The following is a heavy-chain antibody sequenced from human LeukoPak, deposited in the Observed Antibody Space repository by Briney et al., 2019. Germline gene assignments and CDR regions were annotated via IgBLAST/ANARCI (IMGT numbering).Heavy chain of an antibody. Sequence: ASVKVSCKASGYTFTSYGISWVRQAPGQGLEWMGIINPSGGSTSYAQKFQGRVTMTRDTSTSTVYMELSSLRSEDTAVYYCARDFGWWELLSWFDPWGQGTLVTVSS. CDR3: ARDFGWWELLSWFDP. J-gene: IGHJ5*02. CDR1: GYTFTSYG. D-gene: IGHD1-26*01. CDR2: INPSGGST. V-gene: IGHV1-46*03.